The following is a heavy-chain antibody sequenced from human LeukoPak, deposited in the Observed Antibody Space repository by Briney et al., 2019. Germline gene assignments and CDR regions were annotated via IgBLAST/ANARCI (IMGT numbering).Heavy chain of an antibody. CDR3: ARHLSGITGYTYGRGIDY. CDR2: ISSSGSTI. V-gene: IGHV3-11*04. J-gene: IGHJ4*02. Sequence: GGSLRLSCAASGFTFSDYYMSWIRQAPGKGLEWVSYISSSGSTIYYADSVKGRFTISRDNAKNSLYLQMNSLRAEDTAVYYCARHLSGITGYTYGRGIDYRGQGTLVTVSS. D-gene: IGHD5-18*01. CDR1: GFTFSDYY.